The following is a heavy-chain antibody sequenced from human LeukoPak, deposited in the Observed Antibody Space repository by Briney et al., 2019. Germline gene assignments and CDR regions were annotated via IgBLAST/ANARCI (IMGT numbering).Heavy chain of an antibody. CDR1: GFTFSSYA. V-gene: IGHV3-23*01. D-gene: IGHD6-19*01. CDR3: ARDPYSSGWITYYFDY. Sequence: GGSLRLSCAASGFTFSSYAMSWVRQAPGKGLEWVSAISGSGGTTYYADSVEGRFTISRDNSKNTLYLQMNSLRAEDTAVYYCARDPYSSGWITYYFDYWGLGTLVTVSS. CDR2: ISGSGGTT. J-gene: IGHJ4*02.